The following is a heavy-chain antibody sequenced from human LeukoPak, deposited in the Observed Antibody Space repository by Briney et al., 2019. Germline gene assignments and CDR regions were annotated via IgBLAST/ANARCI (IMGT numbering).Heavy chain of an antibody. V-gene: IGHV1-2*02. J-gene: IGHJ4*02. D-gene: IGHD3-22*01. CDR1: GYTFTGYY. Sequence: ASVKVSCKASGYTFTGYYMHWVRQAPGQGLEWMGWINPNSGGTNYAQKFQGRVTMTRDTSISTAYMELSRLRSDDTAVYYCDSHYYDSSGYYYADYWGQGTLVTVSS. CDR3: DSHYYDSSGYYYADY. CDR2: INPNSGGT.